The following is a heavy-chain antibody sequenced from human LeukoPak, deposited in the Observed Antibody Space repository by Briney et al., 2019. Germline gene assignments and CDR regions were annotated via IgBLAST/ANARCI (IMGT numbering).Heavy chain of an antibody. Sequence: PGGSLRLSCAASGFTFSSTSMNWVRQAPGKGLEWVSYISSSSGTINYVDSVKGRFTISRDNAKNSLYLQMNSLRAEDTAVYYCARGGGPPDYWGQGTLVTVSS. V-gene: IGHV3-48*04. D-gene: IGHD3-16*01. CDR1: GFTFSSTS. CDR2: ISSSSGTI. J-gene: IGHJ4*02. CDR3: ARGGGPPDY.